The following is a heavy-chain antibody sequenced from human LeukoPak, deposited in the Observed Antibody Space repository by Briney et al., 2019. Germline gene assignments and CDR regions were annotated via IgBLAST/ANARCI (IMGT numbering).Heavy chain of an antibody. Sequence: PGGSLRLSCAASGFTFTTSWMHWFRQAPGKGLVWVSRIESDGTSTTYADSVKGRFTISRDNAKNSLYLQMNSLRDEDTAVYYCARAFAYWGQGTLVTVSS. CDR3: ARAFAY. V-gene: IGHV3-74*01. CDR2: IESDGTST. J-gene: IGHJ4*02. CDR1: GFTFTTSW.